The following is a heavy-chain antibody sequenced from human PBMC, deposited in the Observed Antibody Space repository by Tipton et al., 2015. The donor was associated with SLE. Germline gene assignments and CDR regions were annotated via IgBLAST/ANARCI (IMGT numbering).Heavy chain of an antibody. V-gene: IGHV3-13*01. CDR3: ARGQLGPLDY. CDR2: IGTAGDT. CDR1: GFTFSSYD. Sequence: QLVQSGGGVVQPGRSLRLSCAASGFTFSSYDMHWVRQATGIGLDWVSAIGTAGDTYYPGSVKGRFTISRENAKNSLYLQMNSLRAGDTAVYYCARGQLGPLDYWGQGTLVTVSS. D-gene: IGHD6-6*01. J-gene: IGHJ4*02.